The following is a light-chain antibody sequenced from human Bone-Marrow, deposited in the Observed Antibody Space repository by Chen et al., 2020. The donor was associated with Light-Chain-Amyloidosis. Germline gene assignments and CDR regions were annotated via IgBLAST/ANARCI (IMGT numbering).Light chain of an antibody. CDR1: SRDVGSYNL. CDR2: DVT. J-gene: IGLJ2*01. V-gene: IGLV2-23*02. Sequence: QSALTQPASVSGSPGQSINISCTGTSRDVGSYNLVPWYQQHPGKAPKLMIFDVTKRPSGVSNRFSGSKSGNTASLTISGLQADDEADYYCCSYAGSTTYIVFGGGTKLTVL. CDR3: CSYAGSTTYIV.